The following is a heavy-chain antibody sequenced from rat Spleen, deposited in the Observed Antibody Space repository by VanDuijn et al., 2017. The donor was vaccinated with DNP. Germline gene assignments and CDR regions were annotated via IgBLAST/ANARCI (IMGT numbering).Heavy chain of an antibody. CDR3: TRGVYYGSSWAFDY. J-gene: IGHJ2*01. D-gene: IGHD1-6*01. V-gene: IGHV5S10*01. Sequence: EVQLVESGGGLVKPGRALKLSCEVSGFTFSDYNMDWVRQVPTKGLEWVATINKDGTRTYYRDSVKGRFTISRDTAKSSLYLQMNSLKSEDTATYYCTRGVYYGSSWAFDYWGHGVMVTVSS. CDR1: GFTFSDYN. CDR2: INKDGTRT.